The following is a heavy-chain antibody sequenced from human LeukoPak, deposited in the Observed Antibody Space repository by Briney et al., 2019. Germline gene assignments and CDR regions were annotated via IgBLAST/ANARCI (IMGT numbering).Heavy chain of an antibody. CDR2: IRGKANSYAT. CDR1: GFTFSGSA. V-gene: IGHV3-73*01. D-gene: IGHD5-18*01. J-gene: IGHJ4*02. CDR3: STSGDTSMVMGY. Sequence: GGSLRLSCAASGFTFSGSAMHWVRQASGKGLEWVGRIRGKANSYATAFAASVKGRFTMSRDDSENTAYLQMNSLKSEDTAVYYCSTSGDTSMVMGYWGQGTLVTVSS.